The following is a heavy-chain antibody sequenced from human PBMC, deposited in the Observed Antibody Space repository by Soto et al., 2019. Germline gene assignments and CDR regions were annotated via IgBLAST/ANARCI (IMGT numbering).Heavy chain of an antibody. CDR1: GGSITSSFY. CDR2: IYGTGNT. D-gene: IGHD6-13*01. J-gene: IGHJ6*02. Sequence: QLQLQESGPGLVKPSETLSLSCTVSGGSITSSFYWGWIRQPPGKGLEWIGSIYGTGNTYYNPSRXXPVTISADPSSTQFSLNLISVTAADTAVYYCRSSSRYSTDVWGQGATVTVSS. V-gene: IGHV4-39*01. CDR3: RSSSRYSTDV.